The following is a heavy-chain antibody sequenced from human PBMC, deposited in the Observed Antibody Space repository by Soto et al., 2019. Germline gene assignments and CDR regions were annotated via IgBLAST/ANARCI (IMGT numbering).Heavy chain of an antibody. J-gene: IGHJ5*02. D-gene: IGHD3-9*01. Sequence: TLSLTCTVAGGSISSYYWSWIRQPPGKGLEWIGYIYYSGSTNYNPSLKSRVTISVDTSKNQFSLKLSSVTAADTAVYYCASLGAVRYFDWLPPGEIDPWGQGTLVTVSS. V-gene: IGHV4-59*01. CDR3: ASLGAVRYFDWLPPGEIDP. CDR1: GGSISSYY. CDR2: IYYSGST.